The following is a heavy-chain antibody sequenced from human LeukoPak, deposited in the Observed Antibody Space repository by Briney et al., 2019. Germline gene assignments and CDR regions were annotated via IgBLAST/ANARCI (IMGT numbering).Heavy chain of an antibody. D-gene: IGHD2-21*02. V-gene: IGHV1-2*06. CDR2: INPNSGGT. J-gene: IGHJ4*02. CDR3: ARELPTSNIDY. CDR1: GYTFTGYY. Sequence: ASVKVSCKASGYTFTGYYMHWVRQAPGQGLEWMGRINPNSGGTNYAQKFHGRVTMTRDTSISTAYMELSRLRSDDTAVYYCARELPTSNIDYWGQGTLVTVSS.